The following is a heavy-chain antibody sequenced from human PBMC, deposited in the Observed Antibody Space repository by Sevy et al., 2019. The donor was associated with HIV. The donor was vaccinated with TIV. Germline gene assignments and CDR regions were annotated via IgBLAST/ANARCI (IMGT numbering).Heavy chain of an antibody. D-gene: IGHD3-22*01. CDR2: INHSGST. CDR3: AREYYDSSGYYEEDYYYYGMDV. Sequence: SETLSLTCAVYGGSFSDYYWSWIRLPPGKGLEWIGEINHSGSTNYNPSLKSRVTVSVDTSKNQFSLKLSSVTAADTAVYYCAREYYDSSGYYEEDYYYYGMDVWGQGTTVTVSS. V-gene: IGHV4-34*01. J-gene: IGHJ6*02. CDR1: GGSFSDYY.